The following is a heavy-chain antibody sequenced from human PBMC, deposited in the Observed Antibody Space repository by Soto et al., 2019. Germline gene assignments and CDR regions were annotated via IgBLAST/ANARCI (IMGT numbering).Heavy chain of an antibody. CDR2: FDPEDGET. CDR1: GYTQTELS. V-gene: IGHV1-24*01. CDR3: ATDPSVVQH. J-gene: IGHJ1*01. Sequence: ASVKVTCKDSGYTQTELSMHWVRQAPGKGLEWMGGFDPEDGETIYAQKFQGRVTMTEDTSTDTAYMELSSLRSEDTAVYYCATDPSVVQHWGQGTLVTVSS.